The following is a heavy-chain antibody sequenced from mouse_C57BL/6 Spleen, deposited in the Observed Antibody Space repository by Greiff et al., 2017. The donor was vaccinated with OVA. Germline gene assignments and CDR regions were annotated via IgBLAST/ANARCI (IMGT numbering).Heavy chain of an antibody. D-gene: IGHD1-1*01. CDR3: TLYGTWLDY. CDR2: IDPENGDT. CDR1: GFNIKDDY. Sequence: EVQLQQSGAELVRPGASVKLSCTASGFNIKDDYMHWVKQRPEQGLEWIGWIDPENGDTEYASKFQGKATITADTSSNTAYLQLSSLTSEDTAVYYCTLYGTWLDYWGQGTTLTVSS. V-gene: IGHV14-4*01. J-gene: IGHJ2*01.